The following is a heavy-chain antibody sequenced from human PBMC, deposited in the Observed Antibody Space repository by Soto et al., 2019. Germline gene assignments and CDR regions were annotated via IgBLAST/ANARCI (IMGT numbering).Heavy chain of an antibody. V-gene: IGHV1-69*06. J-gene: IGHJ4*02. D-gene: IGHD3-3*01. CDR1: GGNSNSYS. CDR2: IVPLSGTP. Sequence: QVRLVQSGAEVKKPGASVKLSCKVSGGNSNSYSIAWVRQAPGQGLQWLGTIVPLSGTPNHAHKFQGRVTITADTSTDTAYLELSSLKYEDTAIYYSARNWRQMTRGGFFDYWGKGSLVTISS. CDR3: ARNWRQMTRGGFFDY.